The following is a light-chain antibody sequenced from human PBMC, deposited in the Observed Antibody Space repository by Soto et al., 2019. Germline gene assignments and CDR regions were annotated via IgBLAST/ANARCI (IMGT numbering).Light chain of an antibody. V-gene: IGLV2-14*01. CDR1: NSDIGTYNF. J-gene: IGLJ2*01. Sequence: LTQPASVSGSPGQSITISCTGSNSDIGTYNFVSWYQQHPGKAPQLIISEVSDRPSGISHRFSASKSGNTASLTISGLRTEDEADYYCASYTVSDTLVFGGGTKVTVL. CDR3: ASYTVSDTLV. CDR2: EVS.